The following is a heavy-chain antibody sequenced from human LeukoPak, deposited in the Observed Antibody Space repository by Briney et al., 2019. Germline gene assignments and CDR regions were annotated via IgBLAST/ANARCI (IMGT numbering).Heavy chain of an antibody. D-gene: IGHD1-26*01. J-gene: IGHJ6*01. CDR2: INKNGSAT. V-gene: IGHV3-43*02. CDR1: GFTFDAYA. CDR3: ATWAFYHSLDV. Sequence: GGSLTLSCAASGFTFDAYAMRWVRQAPGKGLEWVSFINKNGSATYYAGSLKGRLTNSRDNSKDSLYLQRNSLRIEDTALYYCATWAFYHSLDVWGQGTTVTVSA.